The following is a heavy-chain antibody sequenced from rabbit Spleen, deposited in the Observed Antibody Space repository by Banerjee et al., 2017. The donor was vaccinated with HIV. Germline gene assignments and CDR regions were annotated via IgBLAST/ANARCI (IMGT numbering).Heavy chain of an antibody. CDR3: ARDTSSSFSSYGMDL. V-gene: IGHV1S45*01. D-gene: IGHD1-1*01. J-gene: IGHJ6*01. Sequence: QQQLEESGGDLVKPEGSLTLTCTASGFSFSSSYWICWVRQAPGKGLEWIGCTNSGSGSAGYATWAKGRFTISKTSSTTVTLQMTRLTAADTATYFCARDTSSSFSSYGMDLWGQGTLVTVS. CDR1: GFSFSSSYW. CDR2: TNSGSGSA.